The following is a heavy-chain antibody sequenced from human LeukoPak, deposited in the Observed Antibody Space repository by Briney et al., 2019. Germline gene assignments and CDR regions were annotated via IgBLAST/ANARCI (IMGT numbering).Heavy chain of an antibody. CDR3: ARDFKYYYDSSARFDY. V-gene: IGHV1-69*05. Sequence: ASVKVSCKASGGTFSSYAISWVRQAPGQGLEWMGGIIPIFGTASYAQKFQGRVTMTRDMSTSTVYMELSSLRSEDTAVYYCARDFKYYYDSSARFDYWGQGTLVTVSS. J-gene: IGHJ4*02. CDR2: IIPIFGTA. D-gene: IGHD3-22*01. CDR1: GGTFSSYA.